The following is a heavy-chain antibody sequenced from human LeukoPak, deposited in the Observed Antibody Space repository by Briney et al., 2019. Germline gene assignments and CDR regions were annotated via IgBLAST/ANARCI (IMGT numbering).Heavy chain of an antibody. V-gene: IGHV4-39*01. Sequence: NTSETLSLTCTVSGGSINSNTYYWVWIRQPPGKGLEWIGSIYYSGSTYYNPSLKRRVTISVDTSKNQCSLKLSSVTAADTAVYYCARRSSWKLYFENWGQGTLFTVSS. CDR2: IYYSGST. CDR1: GGSINSNTYY. J-gene: IGHJ4*02. D-gene: IGHD6-13*01. CDR3: ARRSSWKLYFEN.